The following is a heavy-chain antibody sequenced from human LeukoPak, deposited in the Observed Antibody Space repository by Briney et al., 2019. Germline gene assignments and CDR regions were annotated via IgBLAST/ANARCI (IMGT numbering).Heavy chain of an antibody. CDR1: GGSISSYY. Sequence: SETLSLTCTVSGGSISSYYWSWIRQPPGKGLEWIGYIYYSGSTNYNPSLKSRVTISVDTSKNQFSLKLSSVTAADTAVYYCARTREGIAAAGTYYFDYWGQGTLVTVSS. CDR2: IYYSGST. V-gene: IGHV4-59*01. J-gene: IGHJ4*02. D-gene: IGHD6-13*01. CDR3: ARTREGIAAAGTYYFDY.